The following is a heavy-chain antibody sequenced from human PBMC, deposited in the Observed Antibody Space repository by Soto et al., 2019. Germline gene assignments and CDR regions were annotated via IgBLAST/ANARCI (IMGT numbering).Heavy chain of an antibody. CDR1: GYNFTSYD. CDR3: ARGPPKWGFDY. D-gene: IGHD7-27*01. V-gene: IGHV1-8*01. CDR2: MSSKSGHT. J-gene: IGHJ4*02. Sequence: QGQLVQSGAEVKEPGASVKVSCKASGYNFTSYDFNWVRQAAGQGPEWMGWMSSKSGHTGYAQKFQGRVTMTRNIATSTAYMELSSLRSDDTAVYYCARGPPKWGFDYWGPGVLVTVSS.